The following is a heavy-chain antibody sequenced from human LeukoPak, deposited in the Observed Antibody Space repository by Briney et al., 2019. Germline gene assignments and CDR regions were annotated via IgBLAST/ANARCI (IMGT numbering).Heavy chain of an antibody. V-gene: IGHV1-2*02. CDR3: ARDRRVRGVIIIAYDY. D-gene: IGHD3-10*01. CDR1: GYTFTAYY. CDR2: INPNSGGT. Sequence: ASVKVSCKASGYTFTAYYMHWVRQAPGQGLEWMGWINPNSGGTNYAQKFQGRVTMTRDTSISTAYMELSRLRSDDTAVYYCARDRRVRGVIIIAYDYWGQGTLVTVSS. J-gene: IGHJ4*02.